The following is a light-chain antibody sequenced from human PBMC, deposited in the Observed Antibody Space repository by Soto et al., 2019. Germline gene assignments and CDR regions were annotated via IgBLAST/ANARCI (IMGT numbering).Light chain of an antibody. Sequence: QSVLTQPASVSWSPGQSITISCSGTSSDVGGYNYVSWYQQHPGKAPKLMIYEVSNRPSGVSNRFSGSKSGNTPSLTISGLQAEDEADYYCSSYTSSSTYVFGTGTKVTVL. CDR2: EVS. CDR1: SSDVGGYNY. J-gene: IGLJ1*01. V-gene: IGLV2-14*01. CDR3: SSYTSSSTYV.